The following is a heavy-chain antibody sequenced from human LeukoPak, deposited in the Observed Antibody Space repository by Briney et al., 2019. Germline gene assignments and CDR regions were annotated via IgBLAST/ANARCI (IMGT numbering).Heavy chain of an antibody. Sequence: GGSLRLSCAASGFTFSSYGMHWVRQAPGKGLEWVAFIRYDGSNKYYADSVKGRFTISRDNSKNTLYLQMNSLRAEDTAVYYCAKGHDSSGYYSDYWGQGTLVTVSS. CDR3: AKGHDSSGYYSDY. CDR2: IRYDGSNK. J-gene: IGHJ4*02. CDR1: GFTFSSYG. V-gene: IGHV3-30*02. D-gene: IGHD3-22*01.